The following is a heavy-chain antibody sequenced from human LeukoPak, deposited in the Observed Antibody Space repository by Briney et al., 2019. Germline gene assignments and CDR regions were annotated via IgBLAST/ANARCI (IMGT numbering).Heavy chain of an antibody. CDR1: GGSFSGYY. J-gene: IGHJ4*02. Sequence: SETLSLTCAVYGGSFSGYYWSWIRQPPGKGLEWVGEIKHSGSTNYNPPLTCRVPISVDTSKNQSSVKLSSVTAADTDVYYCARRSVVVAAFDYWGQGTLVTVSS. CDR2: IKHSGST. V-gene: IGHV4-34*01. D-gene: IGHD2-15*01. CDR3: ARRSVVVAAFDY.